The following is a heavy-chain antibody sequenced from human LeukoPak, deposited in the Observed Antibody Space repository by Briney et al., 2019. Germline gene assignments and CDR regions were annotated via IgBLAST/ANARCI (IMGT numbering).Heavy chain of an antibody. CDR1: GFTFSNYA. CDR3: AKALMATPLTRLFDY. CDR2: ISWNSGSI. J-gene: IGHJ4*02. Sequence: PGKSLRLSCTASGFTFSNYAMGWVRQAPGKGLEWVSGISWNSGSIGYADSVKGRFTISRDNAKNSLYLQMNSLRAEDTALYYCAKALMATPLTRLFDYWGQGTLVTASS. V-gene: IGHV3-9*01. D-gene: IGHD5-24*01.